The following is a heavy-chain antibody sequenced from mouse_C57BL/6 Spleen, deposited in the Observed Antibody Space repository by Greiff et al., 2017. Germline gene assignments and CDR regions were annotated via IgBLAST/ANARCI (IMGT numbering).Heavy chain of an antibody. CDR3: TRGAPSFITTVVPHFDY. D-gene: IGHD1-1*01. J-gene: IGHJ2*01. CDR2: IDPETGGT. V-gene: IGHV1-15*01. CDR1: GYTFSDYE. Sequence: VQLQESGAELVRPGASVTLSCKASGYTFSDYEMHWVKQTPVHGLEWIGAIDPETGGTAYNQKFKGKAILTADKSSSTAYMELRSLTSEDSAVYYCTRGAPSFITTVVPHFDYWGQGTTLTVSS.